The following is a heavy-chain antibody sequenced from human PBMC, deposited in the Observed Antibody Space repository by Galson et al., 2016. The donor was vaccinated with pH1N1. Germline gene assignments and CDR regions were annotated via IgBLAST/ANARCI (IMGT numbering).Heavy chain of an antibody. CDR1: GYSFTSYW. V-gene: IGHV5-51*01. D-gene: IGHD5-18*01. CDR2: IYPGDTET. Sequence: GAEVKKPGESLKISCKGSGYSFTSYWIGWVRQMPGKGLEWMGIIYPGDTETKYSPSFQGQVTFSAHKSSSTAYLQWSRLKASDTAMYYCARRDTLYGVDVWGQGTTVTVS. CDR3: ARRDTLYGVDV. J-gene: IGHJ6*02.